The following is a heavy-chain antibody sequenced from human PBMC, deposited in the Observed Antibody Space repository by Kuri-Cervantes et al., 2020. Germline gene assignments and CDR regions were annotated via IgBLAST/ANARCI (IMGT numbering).Heavy chain of an antibody. V-gene: IGHV4-34*01. Sequence: SETLSLTCAVYGGSFSDYYRSWICQPPGKGLEWIGEINHSGGTNYNPSLKSRVTISVDTSKKQFSLKLSSVTAADTAVYYCARTRKGRSGNYDYWGQGTLVTVSS. D-gene: IGHD3-10*01. CDR2: INHSGGT. CDR1: GGSFSDYY. J-gene: IGHJ4*02. CDR3: ARTRKGRSGNYDY.